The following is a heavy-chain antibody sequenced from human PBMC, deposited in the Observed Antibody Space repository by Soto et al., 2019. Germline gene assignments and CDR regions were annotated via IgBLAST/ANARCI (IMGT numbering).Heavy chain of an antibody. Sequence: ASVKVSCKASGGTFSSYAISWVRQAPGQGLEWMGGIIPIFGTANYAQKFQGRVTITADKSTSTAYMELSSLRSEDTAVYYCARDVTDSSSQPLWGQGTLVTVSS. D-gene: IGHD6-13*01. CDR3: ARDVTDSSSQPL. CDR1: GGTFSSYA. V-gene: IGHV1-69*06. J-gene: IGHJ4*02. CDR2: IIPIFGTA.